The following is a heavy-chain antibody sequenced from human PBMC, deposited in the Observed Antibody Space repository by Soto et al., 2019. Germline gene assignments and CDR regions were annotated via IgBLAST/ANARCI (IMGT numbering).Heavy chain of an antibody. CDR1: GFPFSIFS. Sequence: EVQVVESGGGLVKPGGSLRLACVVSGFPFSIFSWNWVRQAPGKGLEWVSSINPSSGSVFYAESVKGRFTISRDNAKNSLYLQMNSLRAEDTAVYYCARPRGPRGYDLIDYWGQGTRVTVSS. V-gene: IGHV3-21*02. CDR2: INPSSGSV. D-gene: IGHD5-12*01. CDR3: ARPRGPRGYDLIDY. J-gene: IGHJ4*02.